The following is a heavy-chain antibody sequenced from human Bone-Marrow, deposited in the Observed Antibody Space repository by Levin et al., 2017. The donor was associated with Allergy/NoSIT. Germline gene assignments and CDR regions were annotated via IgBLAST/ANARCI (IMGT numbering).Heavy chain of an antibody. CDR1: GCSLILSS. Sequence: SETLSLTCPVPGCSLILSSWTWIRQPSGKGLDWLGLIFSIVGPNYNPSLKGRVTMSVDTSKNQFSLRMTSVTAADTAVYYCARAPSSPRDLGAFDIWGQGTMVTVSS. CDR3: ARAPSSPRDLGAFDI. V-gene: IGHV4-4*07. D-gene: IGHD3-16*01. J-gene: IGHJ3*02. CDR2: IFSIVGP.